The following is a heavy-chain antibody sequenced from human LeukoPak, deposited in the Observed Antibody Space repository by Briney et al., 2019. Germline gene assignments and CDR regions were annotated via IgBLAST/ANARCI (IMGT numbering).Heavy chain of an antibody. CDR2: INSDGSST. J-gene: IGHJ4*02. V-gene: IGHV3-74*01. Sequence: GGSLRLSCAASGFTFSSYWMHWVRQAPGKGLVWVSRINSDGSSTSYADSVKGRFTISRDNANNTLYLQMNSLRAEDTAVYYCARIPYCSSTNCYPSDYWGQGTLVTVSS. D-gene: IGHD2-2*01. CDR3: ARIPYCSSTNCYPSDY. CDR1: GFTFSSYW.